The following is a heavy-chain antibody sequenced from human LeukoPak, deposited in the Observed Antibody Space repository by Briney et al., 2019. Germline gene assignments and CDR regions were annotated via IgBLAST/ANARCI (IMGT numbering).Heavy chain of an antibody. D-gene: IGHD5-24*01. CDR3: ARNVEMATLSY. CDR1: GYTFTSYY. J-gene: IGHJ4*02. Sequence: ASVKVSCKASGYTFTSYYMHWVRQAPGQGLEWMGIINPSGGSTSYAQKFQGRVTMTRNTSTSTVYMELSSLRSEDTAVYYCARNVEMATLSYWGQGTLVTVSS. CDR2: INPSGGST. V-gene: IGHV1-46*01.